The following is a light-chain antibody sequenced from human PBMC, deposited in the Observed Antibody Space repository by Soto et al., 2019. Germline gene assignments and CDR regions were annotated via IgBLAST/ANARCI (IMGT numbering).Light chain of an antibody. CDR2: EVS. CDR1: SSDVGGYNY. Sequence: QPASVSGSPGQSITISCTGTSSDVGGYNYVSWYQQHPGKAPKLMIYEVSNRPSGVSNRFSGSKSGNTASLTVSGLQAEDEADYYCSSYAGSNTFAVFGGGTKLTVL. J-gene: IGLJ3*02. CDR3: SSYAGSNTFAV. V-gene: IGLV2-14*01.